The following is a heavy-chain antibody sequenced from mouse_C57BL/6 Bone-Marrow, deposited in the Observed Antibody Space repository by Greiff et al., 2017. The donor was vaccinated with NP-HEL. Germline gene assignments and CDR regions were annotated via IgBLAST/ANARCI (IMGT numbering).Heavy chain of an antibody. CDR2: IYPGDGDT. CDR3: ARGDDGSCRCEYAMDY. Sequence: VKLLESGAELVKPGASVKISCKASGYAFSSYWMNWVKERPGKGLEWIGQIYPGDGDTKYNGKFKGKATLTADKSSSTAYMQVSSLTSEDSAVYSCARGDDGSCRCEYAMDYGGRGNSVTVSA. CDR1: GYAFSSYW. D-gene: IGHD1-1*01. V-gene: IGHV1-80*01. J-gene: IGHJ4*01.